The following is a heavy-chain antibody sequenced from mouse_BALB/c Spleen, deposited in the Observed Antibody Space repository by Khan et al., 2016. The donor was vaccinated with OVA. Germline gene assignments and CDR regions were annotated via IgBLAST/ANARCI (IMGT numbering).Heavy chain of an antibody. D-gene: IGHD2-12*01. J-gene: IGHJ4*01. CDR3: ATEISCCVTLDY. Sequence: LEESGPELVKPGTSVKLSCQASGYTFTSYDINWVKQRPGQGLEWIGRIYPGGGSTKYNEKFKGKATLTADKSTSTAYMQLSSLTSDNPAVYFCATEISCCVTLDYWGQGTSVTVSS. CDR1: GYTFTSYD. CDR2: IYPGGGST. V-gene: IGHV1S56*01.